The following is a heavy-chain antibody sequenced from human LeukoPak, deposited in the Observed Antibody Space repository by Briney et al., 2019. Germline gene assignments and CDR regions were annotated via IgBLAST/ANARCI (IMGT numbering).Heavy chain of an antibody. V-gene: IGHV4-59*12. D-gene: IGHD6-19*01. Sequence: SETLSLTCTVSGGSISSYYWSWIRQPPGKGLEWIGSIHYSGSTTYNPSLKSRVTMSVDTSENHFSLMLSSVTAADTAMYYCARDKKSAWYLSAFDIWGQGTMVTVSS. CDR3: ARDKKSAWYLSAFDI. J-gene: IGHJ3*02. CDR1: GGSISSYY. CDR2: IHYSGST.